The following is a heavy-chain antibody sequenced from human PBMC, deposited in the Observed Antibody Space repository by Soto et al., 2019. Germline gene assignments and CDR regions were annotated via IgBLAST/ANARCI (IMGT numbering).Heavy chain of an antibody. D-gene: IGHD3-22*01. CDR3: TRGDFYDSSGPFSDAFDI. CDR1: GFTFDDYA. Sequence: GGSLRLSCAASGFTFDDYAMHWVRQAPGKGLEWVSGISWNSGSIGYADSVKGRFTISRDNAKNSLYLQMNSLRAEDTALYYCTRGDFYDSSGPFSDAFDIWGQRTMVTVSS. CDR2: ISWNSGSI. V-gene: IGHV3-9*01. J-gene: IGHJ3*02.